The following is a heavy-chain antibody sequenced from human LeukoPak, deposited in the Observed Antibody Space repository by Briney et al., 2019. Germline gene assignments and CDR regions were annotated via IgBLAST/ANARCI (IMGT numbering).Heavy chain of an antibody. V-gene: IGHV3-7*01. CDR3: AKDRSIYDTSGYYPDY. CDR1: GFTSSSYW. J-gene: IGHJ4*02. D-gene: IGHD3-22*01. Sequence: GGSLRLSCAASGFTSSSYWMSWVRQAPGKGLEWVANIKQDGSEKYYVDSVKGRFTISRDNAKNSLYLQMISLRAEDTAVYYCAKDRSIYDTSGYYPDYWGQGTLVTVSS. CDR2: IKQDGSEK.